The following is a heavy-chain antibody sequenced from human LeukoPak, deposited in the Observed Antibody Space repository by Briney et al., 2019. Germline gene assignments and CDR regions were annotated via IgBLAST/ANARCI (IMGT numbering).Heavy chain of an antibody. D-gene: IGHD2-2*01. J-gene: IGHJ4*02. CDR2: INHSGST. CDR1: GGSFSGYY. V-gene: IGHV4-34*01. Sequence: SETLSLTCAVYGGSFSGYYWSWIRQPPGKGLEWIGEINHSGSTNYNPSLKSRVTISVDTSKNQFSLKLSSVTAEDTAVYYCAKGVPDCSSTSCYPHWGQETLVTVSS. CDR3: AKGVPDCSSTSCYPH.